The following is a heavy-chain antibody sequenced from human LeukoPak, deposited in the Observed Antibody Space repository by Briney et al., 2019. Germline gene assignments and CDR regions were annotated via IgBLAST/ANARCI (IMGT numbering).Heavy chain of an antibody. CDR1: GFTFSSYA. CDR2: ISGSGGST. D-gene: IGHD1-26*01. CDR3: AKTYSGSCFYFDY. J-gene: IGHJ4*02. Sequence: PGESLRLSCAASGFTFSSYAMSWVRQAPGKGLEWVSAISGSGGSTYYADSVKGRFTISRDNSKNTLYLQMNSLRAEDTAVYYCAKTYSGSCFYFDYWGQGTLVTVSS. V-gene: IGHV3-23*01.